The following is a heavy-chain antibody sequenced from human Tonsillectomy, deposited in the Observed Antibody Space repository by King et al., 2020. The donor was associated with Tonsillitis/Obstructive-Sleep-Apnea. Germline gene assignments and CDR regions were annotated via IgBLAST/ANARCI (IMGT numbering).Heavy chain of an antibody. D-gene: IGHD5-12*01. V-gene: IGHV3-66*01. CDR1: GFTVSSNS. CDR2: IYSGGST. J-gene: IGHJ4*02. CDR3: ARAGSSGYDYRFDY. Sequence: QLVQSGGGLVQPGGSLRLSCAASGFTVSSNSMSWVRQAPGKGLEWVSVIYSGGSTYYADTVKGRFTISRDNSKNTLYLQMNSLRAEDTAVYYCARAGSSGYDYRFDYWGQGTLVTVSS.